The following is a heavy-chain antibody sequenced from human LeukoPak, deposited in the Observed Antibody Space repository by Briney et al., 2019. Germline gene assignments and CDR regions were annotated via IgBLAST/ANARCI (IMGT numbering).Heavy chain of an antibody. CDR3: ASPPWGRILTGYSDSDAFVI. D-gene: IGHD3-9*01. J-gene: IGHJ3*02. V-gene: IGHV3-21*01. CDR1: GFTFSSYS. Sequence: VGFLRLSCAASGFTFSSYSMNWVPQAPGKGLAWVSSISSSSSYIYYADSVKGRFTISRDNAKNSLYLQMNSLRAEDTAVYSCASPPWGRILTGYSDSDAFVIWGQGTMLTVSS. CDR2: ISSSSSYI.